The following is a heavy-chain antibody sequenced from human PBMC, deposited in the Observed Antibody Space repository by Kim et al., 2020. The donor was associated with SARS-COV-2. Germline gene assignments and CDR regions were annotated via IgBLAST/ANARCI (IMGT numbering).Heavy chain of an antibody. D-gene: IGHD3-3*01. CDR3: AREGVWSLVDY. Sequence: SETLSLTCAVYGGSFSGYYWSWIRQPPGKGLEWIGEINHSGSTNYNPSLKSRVTISVDTSKNQFSLKLSSVTAADTAVYYCAREGVWSLVDYWGQGTLVTVSS. V-gene: IGHV4-34*01. J-gene: IGHJ4*02. CDR2: INHSGST. CDR1: GGSFSGYY.